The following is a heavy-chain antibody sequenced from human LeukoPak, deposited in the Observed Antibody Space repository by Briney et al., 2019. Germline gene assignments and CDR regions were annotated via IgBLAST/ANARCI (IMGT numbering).Heavy chain of an antibody. D-gene: IGHD6-19*01. CDR1: GFTFSSYG. Sequence: PGGSLRLSCAASGFTFSSYGMHWVRQAPGKGLEWVAVISYDGSNTYYADSVKGRFTISRDNSKTTLYLQMNSLRAEDTALYYCAKDPFSCRSSGCHGIDYWGQGTLVTVSS. CDR2: ISYDGSNT. V-gene: IGHV3-30*18. CDR3: AKDPFSCRSSGCHGIDY. J-gene: IGHJ4*02.